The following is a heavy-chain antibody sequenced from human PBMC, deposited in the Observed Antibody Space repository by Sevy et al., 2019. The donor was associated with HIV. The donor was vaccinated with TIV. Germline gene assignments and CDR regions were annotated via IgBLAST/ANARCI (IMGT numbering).Heavy chain of an antibody. Sequence: GGSLRLSCAASGFTFSSYWMSWVRQAPGKGLEGVANIKQDGSERYYEDSVKGRFTISRDNTKNSLYLQMNSLRVEDTAVYYCARDSQNIVVVPAATINYYYSYYMDVWGKGTTVTVSS. J-gene: IGHJ6*03. CDR1: GFTFSSYW. CDR3: ARDSQNIVVVPAATINYYYSYYMDV. D-gene: IGHD2-2*01. V-gene: IGHV3-7*01. CDR2: IKQDGSER.